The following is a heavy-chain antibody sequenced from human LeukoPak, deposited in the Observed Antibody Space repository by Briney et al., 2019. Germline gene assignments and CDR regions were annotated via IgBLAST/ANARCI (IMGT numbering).Heavy chain of an antibody. CDR2: TYYSGST. D-gene: IGHD3-16*01. V-gene: IGHV4-39*01. J-gene: IGHJ5*02. CDR1: GGSISSSSYY. CDR3: ARRPYGVNWFDP. Sequence: SETLSLTCTVSGGSISSSSYYWGWIRQPPGKGLEWIGSTYYSGSTYYNPSLKSRVTISVDTSKNQFSLKLSSVTAADTAVYYCARRPYGVNWFDPWGQGTLVTVSS.